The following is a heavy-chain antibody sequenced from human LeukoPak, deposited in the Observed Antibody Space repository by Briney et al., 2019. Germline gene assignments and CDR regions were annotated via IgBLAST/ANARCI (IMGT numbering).Heavy chain of an antibody. V-gene: IGHV4-59*01. D-gene: IGHD3-10*01. CDR2: VFYSGST. CDR1: GGSISSYY. CDR3: ARVNYGSGRVGAFDI. Sequence: PSETLSLTCTVSGGSISSYYWSWIRQPPGKGLEGIGYVFYSGSTNYNPSLKSRVTISVDTSKNQFSLNLSSVTAADPAVYYCARVNYGSGRVGAFDIWGQGTMVTVSS. J-gene: IGHJ3*02.